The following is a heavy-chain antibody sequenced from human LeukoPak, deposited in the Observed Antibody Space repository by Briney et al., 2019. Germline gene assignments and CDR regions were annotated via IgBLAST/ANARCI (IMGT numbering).Heavy chain of an antibody. CDR2: IYYSGST. CDR1: GGSISSGDYY. V-gene: IGHV4-30-4*01. J-gene: IGHJ4*02. D-gene: IGHD4-17*01. Sequence: PSETLSLTCTVSGGSISSGDYYWSWIRQPPGKGLEWIGHIYYSGSTYYNPSLKSRVTISVDTSKNQFSLKLSSVTAADTAVYYCAREKTVTGAYYFDYWGQGTLVTVSS. CDR3: AREKTVTGAYYFDY.